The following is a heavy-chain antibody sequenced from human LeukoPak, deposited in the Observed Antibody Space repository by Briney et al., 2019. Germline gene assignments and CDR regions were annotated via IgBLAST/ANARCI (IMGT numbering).Heavy chain of an antibody. J-gene: IGHJ6*03. CDR2: INHSGST. V-gene: IGHV4-34*01. Sequence: SETLSLTCAVYGGSFSGYYWSRIRQPPGKGLEWIGEINHSGSTNYNPSLKSRVTISVDTSKNQFSLKLSSVTAADTAVYYCARLTMVQGPLLHPYYMDVWGKGTTVTVSS. D-gene: IGHD3-10*01. CDR1: GGSFSGYY. CDR3: ARLTMVQGPLLHPYYMDV.